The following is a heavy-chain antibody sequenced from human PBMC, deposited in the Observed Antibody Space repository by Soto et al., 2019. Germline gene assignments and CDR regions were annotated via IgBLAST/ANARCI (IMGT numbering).Heavy chain of an antibody. CDR1: GFTLSDYW. Sequence: EVQLVESGGGLVQPGGSLRLSCAASGFTLSDYWMHWVRQVPGKGLLWVSRISVDGGSTTYADSVKGRFTISRDNARNTLYLQMDTRRAEDTAVYYCARPPEKRPIDYWGQGSRVTVSS. CDR2: ISVDGGST. CDR3: ARPPEKRPIDY. V-gene: IGHV3-74*03. J-gene: IGHJ4*02.